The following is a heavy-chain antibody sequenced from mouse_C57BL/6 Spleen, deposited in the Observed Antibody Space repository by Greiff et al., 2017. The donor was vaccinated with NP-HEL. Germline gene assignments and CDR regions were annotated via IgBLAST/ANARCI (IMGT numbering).Heavy chain of an antibody. J-gene: IGHJ2*01. Sequence: QVQLQQPGAELVRPGTSVKLSCKASGYTFTSYWMHWVKQRPGQGLEWIGVIDPSDSYTNYNQKFKGNATLTVDTSSSTAYMQLSSLTSEDSAVYYCARSYYYGSSLYYFDYWGQGTTLTVSS. CDR1: GYTFTSYW. CDR2: IDPSDSYT. D-gene: IGHD1-1*01. V-gene: IGHV1-59*01. CDR3: ARSYYYGSSLYYFDY.